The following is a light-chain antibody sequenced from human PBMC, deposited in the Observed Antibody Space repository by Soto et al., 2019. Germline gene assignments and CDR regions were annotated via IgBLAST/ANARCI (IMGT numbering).Light chain of an antibody. J-gene: IGKJ4*01. Sequence: EIVMTQSPVTLSVSRGERATLSCRANQAISSNLAWYQQKPGQAPRLLIYGASTRATDIPDRFSGSGSGTEFTLTISSLQSEDFAVYYCQHYNNWIGTFGGGTKVEIK. CDR1: QAISSN. CDR3: QHYNNWIGT. V-gene: IGKV3-15*01. CDR2: GAS.